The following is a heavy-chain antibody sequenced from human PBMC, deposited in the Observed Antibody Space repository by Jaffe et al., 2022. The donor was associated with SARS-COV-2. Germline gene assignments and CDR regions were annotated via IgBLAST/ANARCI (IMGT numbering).Heavy chain of an antibody. CDR1: GFTFSDYY. CDR3: ARADFGAEPHKPGYSGYFDY. Sequence: QVQLVESGGGLVKPGGSLRLSCAASGFTFSDYYMSWIRQAPGKGLEWVSYISSSGSTIYYADSVKGRFTISRDNAKNSLYLQMNSLRAEDTAVYYCARADFGAEPHKPGYSGYFDYWGQGTLVTVSS. J-gene: IGHJ4*02. V-gene: IGHV3-11*01. D-gene: IGHD5-12*01. CDR2: ISSSGSTI.